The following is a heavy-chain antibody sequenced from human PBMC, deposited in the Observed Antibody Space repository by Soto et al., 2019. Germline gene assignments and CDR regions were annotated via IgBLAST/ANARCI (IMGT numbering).Heavy chain of an antibody. V-gene: IGHV1-69*13. CDR3: ARVVRQDSSGWYLGYYYGMDV. CDR1: GGTFSSYA. J-gene: IGHJ6*02. CDR2: IIPIFGTA. D-gene: IGHD6-19*01. Sequence: GASVKVSCKASGGTFSSYAICWVRQAPGQGLEWMGGIIPIFGTANYAQKFQGRVTITADESTSTAYMELSSLRSEDTAVYYCARVVRQDSSGWYLGYYYGMDVWGQGTTVTVSS.